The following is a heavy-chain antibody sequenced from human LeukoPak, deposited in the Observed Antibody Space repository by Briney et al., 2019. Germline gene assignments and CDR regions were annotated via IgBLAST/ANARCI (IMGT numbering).Heavy chain of an antibody. J-gene: IGHJ3*02. CDR3: ARLSYYVGFRNDAFDI. V-gene: IGHV4-39*01. D-gene: IGHD3-16*01. CDR1: GGSISSSSYY. Sequence: KSSETLSLTCTVSGGSISSSSYYWGWIRQPPGKGLEWIGSIYYSGSTYYNPSLKSRVTISVDTSKNQFSLKLSSVTAADTAVYYCARLSYYVGFRNDAFDIWGQGTMVTVSS. CDR2: IYYSGST.